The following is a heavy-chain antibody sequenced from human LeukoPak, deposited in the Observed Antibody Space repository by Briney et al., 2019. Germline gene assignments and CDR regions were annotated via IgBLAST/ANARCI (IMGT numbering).Heavy chain of an antibody. CDR3: ASLYYDFPDAFDI. D-gene: IGHD3-3*01. Sequence: SVKVSCKASGGTFSSYAISWVRQAPGQGLEWMGGIIPIFGTANYAQKFQGRVTITADESTSTAYMELSSLRSEDTAVYYCASLYYDFPDAFDIWGQGTMVTVSS. CDR2: IIPIFGTA. V-gene: IGHV1-69*01. CDR1: GGTFSSYA. J-gene: IGHJ3*02.